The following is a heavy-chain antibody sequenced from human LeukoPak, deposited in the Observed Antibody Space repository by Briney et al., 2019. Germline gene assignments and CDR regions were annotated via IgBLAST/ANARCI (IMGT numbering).Heavy chain of an antibody. Sequence: ASVKVSCKASGYTFTGYYMHWVRQAPGQGLEWMGWINSNSGGTNYAPKFQDRATMTTDTSTSTAYIELRSLRFDDTAVYYCARDFAWGSGGAPIDDNWLDPWGQGTLVTVSS. CDR2: INSNSGGT. CDR3: ARDFAWGSGGAPIDDNWLDP. D-gene: IGHD7-27*01. V-gene: IGHV1-2*02. J-gene: IGHJ5*02. CDR1: GYTFTGYY.